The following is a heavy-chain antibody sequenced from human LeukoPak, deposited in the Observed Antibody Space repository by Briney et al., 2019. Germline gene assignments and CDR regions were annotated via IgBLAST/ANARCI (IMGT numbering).Heavy chain of an antibody. V-gene: IGHV3-7*01. CDR2: IKQDGSEK. CDR1: GFTFSSYW. J-gene: IGHJ4*02. Sequence: GGSLRLSCAASGFTFSSYWMSWVRQAPGKGLEWVANIKQDGSEKYYVDSVKGRFTISRDNAKNSLYLQMNSLRAEDTAVYYCARVSGYDFWSGYYPFDYWGQGTLVTVSS. CDR3: ARVSGYDFWSGYYPFDY. D-gene: IGHD3-3*01.